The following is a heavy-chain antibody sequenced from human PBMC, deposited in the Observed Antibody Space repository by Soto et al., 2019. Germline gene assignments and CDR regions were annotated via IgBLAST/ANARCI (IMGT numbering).Heavy chain of an antibody. CDR2: ISYDGSNK. CDR1: GFTFSSYA. D-gene: IGHD3-10*01. V-gene: IGHV3-30-3*01. J-gene: IGHJ5*02. CDR3: ARQCLVRGVKHYNWFDP. Sequence: QVQLVESGGGVVQPGRSLRLSCAASGFTFSSYAMHWVRQAPGKGLEWVADISYDGSNKYYADSVKGRFTISRDNSKNTLYLKMNSLRAEDTAVYYCARQCLVRGVKHYNWFDPWGQGTLVTVSS.